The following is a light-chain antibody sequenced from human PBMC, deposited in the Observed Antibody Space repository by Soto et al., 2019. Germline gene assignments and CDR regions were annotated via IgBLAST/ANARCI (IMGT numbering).Light chain of an antibody. J-gene: IGLJ2*01. CDR1: TSDVGRYKF. CDR3: SSSTDPDTLVI. V-gene: IGLV2-14*01. Sequence: QSALTQPASVSGSPGQSITISCTGTTSDVGRYKFVSWYQHHPGKAPKLLIFEVSNRPSGVSSRFSGSKSGNTASLTISGLQTEDEATYYCSSSTDPDTLVIFGGGTKLTVL. CDR2: EVS.